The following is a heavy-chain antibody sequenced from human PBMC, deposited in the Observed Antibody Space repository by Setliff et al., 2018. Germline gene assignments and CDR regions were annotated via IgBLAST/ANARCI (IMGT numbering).Heavy chain of an antibody. CDR2: IYDSGKT. J-gene: IGHJ4*02. D-gene: IGHD3-16*01. CDR3: ASCRFQVPYNY. Sequence: ASETLSLTCTVPGDSISSFSYYWGWIRQPPGKGLGWIGTIYDSGKTYYNPSLKSRVSISVDTSKNQFSLKLNSVTAADTGVYYCASCRFQVPYNYWGQGALVTVSS. CDR1: GDSISSFSYY. V-gene: IGHV4-39*01.